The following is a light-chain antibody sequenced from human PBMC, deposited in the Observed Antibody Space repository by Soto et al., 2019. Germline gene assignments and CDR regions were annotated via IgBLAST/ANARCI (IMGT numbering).Light chain of an antibody. J-gene: IGKJ1*01. CDR1: QSVSSNY. V-gene: IGKV3-20*01. CDR2: GTS. Sequence: EFGLTQSPSTLSLSPGERATLSCRATQSVSSNYLAWYQQKPGQAPRLLIYGTSSRATGIPDRFSGSGSGTDFTLTISRLEPEDFAVYYCQQFGSAWTFGQGTKV. CDR3: QQFGSAWT.